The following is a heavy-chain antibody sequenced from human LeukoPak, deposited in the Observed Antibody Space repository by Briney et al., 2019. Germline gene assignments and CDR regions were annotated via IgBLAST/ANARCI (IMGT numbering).Heavy chain of an antibody. CDR3: ARHGEQQLVLFDY. J-gene: IGHJ4*02. CDR2: IYTSGST. V-gene: IGHV4-61*02. Sequence: SQTLSLTCTVAGGSISSGSYYWRWIRQPAGKGLEWIGRIYTSGSTNYNPSLKSRVTVAVDTSKNQFALRLRSVTDADTAVYYCARHGEQQLVLFDYWGQGTLVTVSS. D-gene: IGHD6-13*01. CDR1: GGSISSGSYY.